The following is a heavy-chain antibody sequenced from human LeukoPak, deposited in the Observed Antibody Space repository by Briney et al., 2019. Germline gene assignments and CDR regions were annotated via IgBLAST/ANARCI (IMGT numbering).Heavy chain of an antibody. CDR2: IKQDGSEK. Sequence: LPGGSLRLSCAASGFTFSSFGMSWVRQAPGKGLEWVANIKQDGSEKYYVDSVKGRFTISRDNAKNSLYLQMNSLRAEDTAVYYCARLAGYSYGLGFDYWGQGTLVTVSS. J-gene: IGHJ4*02. CDR3: ARLAGYSYGLGFDY. D-gene: IGHD5-18*01. CDR1: GFTFSSFG. V-gene: IGHV3-7*01.